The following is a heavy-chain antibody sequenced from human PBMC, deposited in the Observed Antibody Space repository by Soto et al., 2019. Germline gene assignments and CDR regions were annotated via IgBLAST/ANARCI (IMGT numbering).Heavy chain of an antibody. Sequence: GESLKISCAASGFTFSSYSMNWVRQAPGKGLEWVSYISSSSSTIYYADSVKGRFTISRDNAKNSLYLQMNSLRAEDTAVYYCARDPNDFPIVVVPAAINNWFDPWGQGTLVTVSS. J-gene: IGHJ5*02. CDR2: ISSSSSTI. D-gene: IGHD2-2*01. CDR3: ARDPNDFPIVVVPAAINNWFDP. CDR1: GFTFSSYS. V-gene: IGHV3-48*01.